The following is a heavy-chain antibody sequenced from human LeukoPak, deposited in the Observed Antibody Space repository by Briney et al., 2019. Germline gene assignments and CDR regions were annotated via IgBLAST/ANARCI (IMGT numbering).Heavy chain of an antibody. CDR3: EKDISMYYDSSGYLDAFDI. J-gene: IGHJ3*02. D-gene: IGHD3-22*01. CDR2: ISWNSGSI. V-gene: IGHV3-9*01. CDR1: GFTFDDYA. Sequence: GGSLRLSCAASGFTFDDYAMHWVRQAPGKGLEWVSGISWNSGSIGYADSVKGRFTISRDNAKNSLYLQMNSLRAEDTALYYCEKDISMYYDSSGYLDAFDIWGQGTMVTVSS.